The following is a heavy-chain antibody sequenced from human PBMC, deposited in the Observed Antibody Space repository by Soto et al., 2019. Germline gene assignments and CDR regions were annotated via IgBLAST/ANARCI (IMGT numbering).Heavy chain of an antibody. J-gene: IGHJ4*02. Sequence: SETLSLTXTVSGSSINSSGYYWGWIRQPPGKGLEWIGSMFYGVSTYYNPSLKSRVTVSVDTSKNQFSLNLRSVTAADTAVYYCARLPSRHLVDYWGQGTLVTVSS. V-gene: IGHV4-39*01. CDR3: ARLPSRHLVDY. D-gene: IGHD3-3*02. CDR2: MFYGVST. CDR1: GSSINSSGYY.